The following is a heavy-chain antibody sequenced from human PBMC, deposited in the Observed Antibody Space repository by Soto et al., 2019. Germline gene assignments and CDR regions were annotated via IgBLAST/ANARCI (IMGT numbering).Heavy chain of an antibody. D-gene: IGHD3-16*01. J-gene: IGHJ3*02. CDR2: INHSGST. V-gene: IGHV4-34*01. CDR1: GGSFSGYY. CDR3: ARFALRRPKYAFDI. Sequence: SETLSLTCAVYGGSFSGYYWSWIRQPPGKGLEWTGEINHSGSTNYNPSLKSRVTISVDTSKNQFSLKLSSVTAADTAVYYCARFALRRPKYAFDIWGQGTMVTVSS.